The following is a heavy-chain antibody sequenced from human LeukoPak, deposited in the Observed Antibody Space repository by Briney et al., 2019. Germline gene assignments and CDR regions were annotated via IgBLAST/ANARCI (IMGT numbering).Heavy chain of an antibody. D-gene: IGHD6-13*01. CDR1: GYTFTSYG. Sequence: ASVKVSCKASGYTFTSYGISWVRQAPGQGLEWMGGIAAINDNKNYAQKFQGRVTMTTDTSTITSYMELRSLRSDDTAMYYCARIRLGQQLVPRPYPLGWFDPWGQGTLVTVSS. V-gene: IGHV1-18*01. CDR2: IAAINDNK. J-gene: IGHJ5*02. CDR3: ARIRLGQQLVPRPYPLGWFDP.